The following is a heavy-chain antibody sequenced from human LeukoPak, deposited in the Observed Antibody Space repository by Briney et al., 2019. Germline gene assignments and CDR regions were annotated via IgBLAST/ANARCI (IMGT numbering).Heavy chain of an antibody. V-gene: IGHV4-39*01. J-gene: IGHJ4*02. CDR2: MYYSGST. D-gene: IGHD5-18*01. Sequence: PSETLSLTCTVSAGSISTSSYYWGWIRPPPGKGLELIGSMYYSGSTYYNPSLQSRVTISVDTSKNQFSLRLTSVTAADTAVYYCARQGGLWLRAPFDYWGQGTLVTVSS. CDR3: ARQGGLWLRAPFDY. CDR1: AGSISTSSYY.